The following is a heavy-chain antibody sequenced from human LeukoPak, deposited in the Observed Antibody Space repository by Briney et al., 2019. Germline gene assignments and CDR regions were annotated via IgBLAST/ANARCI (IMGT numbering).Heavy chain of an antibody. Sequence: GGSLRLSCAASGFTFSSYEMNWVRQAPGKGLEWVSYISSSGSTIYYADSVKGRFTISRDNAKNSLYLQMNSLRAEDTAVYYCARDYNWNDGWWFDPWGQGNLVTVSS. CDR1: GFTFSSYE. D-gene: IGHD1-1*01. CDR2: ISSSGSTI. J-gene: IGHJ5*02. V-gene: IGHV3-48*03. CDR3: ARDYNWNDGWWFDP.